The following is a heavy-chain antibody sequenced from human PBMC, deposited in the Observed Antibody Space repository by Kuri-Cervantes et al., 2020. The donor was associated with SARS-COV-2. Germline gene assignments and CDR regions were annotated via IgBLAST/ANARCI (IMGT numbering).Heavy chain of an antibody. Sequence: SGPTLVKPTQTLTLTCTFSGFSLSTSGVGVGWIRQPPGKALEWLALIYWDDDKRYSPSLKSRLTITKDTSKNQVVLTMTNMDPVDTATYYCAHRRDNDYGDYFDYWGQGTLVTVSS. J-gene: IGHJ4*02. CDR2: IYWDDDK. D-gene: IGHD4-17*01. V-gene: IGHV2-5*02. CDR3: AHRRDNDYGDYFDY. CDR1: GFSLSTSGVG.